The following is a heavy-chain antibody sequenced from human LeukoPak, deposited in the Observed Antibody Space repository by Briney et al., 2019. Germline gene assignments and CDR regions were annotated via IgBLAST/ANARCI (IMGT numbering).Heavy chain of an antibody. CDR3: ARDEFIRRYFDY. Sequence: GASVKVSCKASGYTFTSYYMHWVRQAPGQGLEWMGIINPSGGSTSYAQKFQGRVTMTRDTSTSTVYMEPSSLRSEDTAVYYCARDEFIRRYFDYWGQGTLVTVSS. V-gene: IGHV1-46*01. CDR2: INPSGGST. D-gene: IGHD3-10*01. J-gene: IGHJ4*02. CDR1: GYTFTSYY.